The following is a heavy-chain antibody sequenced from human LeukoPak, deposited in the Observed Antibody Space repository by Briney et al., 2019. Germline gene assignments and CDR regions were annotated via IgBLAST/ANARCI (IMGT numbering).Heavy chain of an antibody. V-gene: IGHV1-2*04. CDR3: ATDRGDYYDSSGYPTY. CDR1: GYTFTGYY. D-gene: IGHD3-22*01. CDR2: INPNSGGT. Sequence: ASVKVSCKASGYTFTGYYMHWVRQAPGQGLEWMGWINPNSGGTNYAQKFQGWVTMTRDTSISTAYMELSRLRSEDTAVYYCATDRGDYYDSSGYPTYWGQGTLVTVSS. J-gene: IGHJ4*02.